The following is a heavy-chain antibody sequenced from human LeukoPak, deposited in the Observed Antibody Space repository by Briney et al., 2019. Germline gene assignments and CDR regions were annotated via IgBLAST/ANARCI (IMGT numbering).Heavy chain of an antibody. CDR3: ARNTVVTPFDY. V-gene: IGHV3-30-3*01. CDR1: GFTFTTYS. D-gene: IGHD4-23*01. Sequence: QPGGSPRLSCAASGFTFTTYSMHWVRQAPGKGLEWVSVISYDGSNKYYADSVKGRFTISRDNSKNTLYLQMSSLRAEDTAVYYCARNTVVTPFDYWGQGTLVTVSS. CDR2: ISYDGSNK. J-gene: IGHJ4*02.